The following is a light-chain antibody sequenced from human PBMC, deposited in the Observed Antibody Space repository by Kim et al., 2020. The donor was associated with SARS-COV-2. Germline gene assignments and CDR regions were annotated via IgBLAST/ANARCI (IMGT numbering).Light chain of an antibody. CDR2: DAS. V-gene: IGKV1-33*01. J-gene: IGKJ4*01. CDR3: QHYDDLPLT. CDR1: QDVTNY. Sequence: DIQMTQSPSSLSASVGDTVTITCQASQDVTNYLNWFQQKPGKAPQLLIYDASTLETGVPSRFSGSGSGTEFTFTISSLQPEDVATYYCQHYDDLPLTFGGRTKVDIK.